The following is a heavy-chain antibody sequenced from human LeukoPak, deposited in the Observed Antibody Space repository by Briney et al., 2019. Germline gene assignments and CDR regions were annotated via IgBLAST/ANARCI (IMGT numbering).Heavy chain of an antibody. J-gene: IGHJ5*02. D-gene: IGHD3-22*01. CDR3: AREANYYDSSGYYFRPRGKFDP. CDR2: IYHSGST. CDR1: GYSISSGYY. Sequence: SETLSLTCTVSGYSISSGYYWGWIRQPPGKGLEWIGSIYHSGSTYYNPSLKSRVTISVDTSKNQFSLKLSSVTAADTAVYYCAREANYYDSSGYYFRPRGKFDPWGQGTLVTVSS. V-gene: IGHV4-38-2*02.